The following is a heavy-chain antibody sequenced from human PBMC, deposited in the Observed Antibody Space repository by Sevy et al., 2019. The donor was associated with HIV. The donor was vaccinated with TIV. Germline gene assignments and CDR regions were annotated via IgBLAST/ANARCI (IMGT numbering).Heavy chain of an antibody. Sequence: GGSLRLSCAASDFTFSNAWMSWVRQAPGKGLEWVGRIKRKTDGGTTDYAAPVKGRFTISRDDSKNTLYLQMNSLKIGDTAVYYCSTTHSNNIVLGSTASYWYFDLWGRGTLVTVSS. CDR3: STTHSNNIVLGSTASYWYFDL. J-gene: IGHJ2*01. CDR1: DFTFSNAW. CDR2: IKRKTDGGTT. V-gene: IGHV3-15*01. D-gene: IGHD2-2*01.